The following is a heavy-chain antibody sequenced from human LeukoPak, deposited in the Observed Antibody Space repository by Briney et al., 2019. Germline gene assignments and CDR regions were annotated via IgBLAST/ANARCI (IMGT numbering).Heavy chain of an antibody. V-gene: IGHV3-48*01. Sequence: GGSLRLSCAASGFTFSSYDMTWVRQAPGKGLEWVSYISSSGSTIYYADSVKGRFTISRDNSKNTLYLQMNSLRAEDTAVYYCANDLAAAGTNYYYMDVWGKGTTVTISS. CDR1: GFTFSSYD. CDR3: ANDLAAAGTNYYYMDV. D-gene: IGHD6-13*01. CDR2: ISSSGSTI. J-gene: IGHJ6*03.